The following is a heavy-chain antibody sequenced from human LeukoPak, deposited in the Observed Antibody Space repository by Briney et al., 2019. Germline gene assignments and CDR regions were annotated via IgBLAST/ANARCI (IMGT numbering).Heavy chain of an antibody. D-gene: IGHD3-22*01. Sequence: ASVKVSCKASGYTFTGYYIHWVRQAPGQGLEWMGRINPNNGGTNYAQKFQGRVTMTRGMSMSTAYMELSRLRSVDTAVYYCAGEDNSSGYRPFDIWGQGTMVTVPS. V-gene: IGHV1-2*06. CDR2: INPNNGGT. CDR3: AGEDNSSGYRPFDI. J-gene: IGHJ3*02. CDR1: GYTFTGYY.